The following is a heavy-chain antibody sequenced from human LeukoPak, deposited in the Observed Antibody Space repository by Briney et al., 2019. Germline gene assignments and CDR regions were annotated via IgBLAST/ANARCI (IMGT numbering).Heavy chain of an antibody. CDR1: GGSISSGDYY. J-gene: IGHJ4*02. Sequence: SQTLSLTCTVSGGSISSGDYYWSWIRQPPGKGLEWIGYIYYSGSTNYNPSLKSRVTISVDTPKNQFSLKLSSVTAADTAVYYCARVRYFDWLSPDYWGQGTLVTVSS. CDR3: ARVRYFDWLSPDY. V-gene: IGHV4-30-4*01. D-gene: IGHD3-9*01. CDR2: IYYSGST.